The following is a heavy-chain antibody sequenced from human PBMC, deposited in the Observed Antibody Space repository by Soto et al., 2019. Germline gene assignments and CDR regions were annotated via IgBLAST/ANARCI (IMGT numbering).Heavy chain of an antibody. V-gene: IGHV1-18*04. Sequence: ASVQVSCKASGYTFTSYGTSWVRQAPGQGLEWMGWISAYNGNTNYAQKLQGRVTMTTDTSTSTAYMELRSLRSDDTAVYYRARSVFYYYDSSAPGDSWGQGTLVTVSS. D-gene: IGHD3-22*01. CDR1: GYTFTSYG. CDR3: ARSVFYYYDSSAPGDS. J-gene: IGHJ4*02. CDR2: ISAYNGNT.